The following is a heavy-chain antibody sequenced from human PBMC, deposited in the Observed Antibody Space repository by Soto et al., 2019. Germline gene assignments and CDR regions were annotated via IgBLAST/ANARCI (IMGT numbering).Heavy chain of an antibody. Sequence: ASVKVSCKASGYTFTGYYMHWVRQAPGQGLEWMGWINPNSGGTNYAQKFQGWVTMTRDTSISTAYMELSRLRSDDTAVYYCARDWGNSYSSSPGYGMDVWGQGTTVTVSS. D-gene: IGHD6-6*01. J-gene: IGHJ6*02. V-gene: IGHV1-2*04. CDR1: GYTFTGYY. CDR3: ARDWGNSYSSSPGYGMDV. CDR2: INPNSGGT.